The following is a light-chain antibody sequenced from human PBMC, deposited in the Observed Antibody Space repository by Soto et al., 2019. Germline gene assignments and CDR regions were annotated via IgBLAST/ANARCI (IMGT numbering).Light chain of an antibody. CDR1: QDVGRW. J-gene: IGKJ5*01. Sequence: DIQMTQSPSSLSASVGDTVTITCRSSQDVGRWLSWYQQKPGKAPKILIFATSTLQSVVPSRFSGSGSGTDFTLTITSLQSEDFATYYCQQARSFPVTFGQGTRLEIK. V-gene: IGKV1D-12*01. CDR3: QQARSFPVT. CDR2: ATS.